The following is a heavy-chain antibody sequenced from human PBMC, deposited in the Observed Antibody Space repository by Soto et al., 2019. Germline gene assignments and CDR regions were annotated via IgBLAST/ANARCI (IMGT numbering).Heavy chain of an antibody. J-gene: IGHJ4*02. CDR1: GYTFTSYA. V-gene: IGHV1-3*01. CDR2: INAGNGNT. CDR3: ARDPRKRPRREYYFDY. Sequence: ASVKVSCKASGYTFTSYAMHWVRQAPGQRLEWMGWINAGNGNTKCSQKFQDRVTITRDTSASTAYMELSSLRSEDTAVYYCARDPRKRPRREYYFDYWGQGTLVTVSS. D-gene: IGHD3-10*01.